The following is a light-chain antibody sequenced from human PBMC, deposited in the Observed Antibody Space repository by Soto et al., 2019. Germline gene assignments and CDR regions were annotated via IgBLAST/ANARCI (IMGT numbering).Light chain of an antibody. V-gene: IGLV2-14*01. CDR3: RSYGGGGNYV. CDR2: EVS. Sequence: QSLLTQPASVSGSPGQSVTIACTGTSSDVGAYNYVSWYQQYPGKAPKLMIYEVSNRPSGVSNRFSGSKSGNTASLTISGLQAEHEADYYCRSYGGGGNYVFGTGTKVTVL. J-gene: IGLJ1*01. CDR1: SSDVGAYNY.